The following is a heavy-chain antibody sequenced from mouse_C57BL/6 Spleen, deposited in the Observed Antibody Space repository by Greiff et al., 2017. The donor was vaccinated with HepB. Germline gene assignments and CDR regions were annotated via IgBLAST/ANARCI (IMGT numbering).Heavy chain of an antibody. CDR3: ARSAYYSNYEAWFAY. CDR2: IHPNSGST. J-gene: IGHJ3*01. V-gene: IGHV1-64*01. D-gene: IGHD2-5*01. CDR1: GYTFTSYW. Sequence: QVQLKQPGAELVKPGASVKLSCKASGYTFTSYWMHWVKQRPGQGLEWIGMIHPNSGSTNYNEKFKSKATLTVDKSSSTAYMQLSSLTSEDSAVYYCARSAYYSNYEAWFAYWGQGTLVTVSA.